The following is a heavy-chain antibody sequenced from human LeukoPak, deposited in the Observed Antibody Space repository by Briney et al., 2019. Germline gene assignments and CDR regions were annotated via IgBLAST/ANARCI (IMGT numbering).Heavy chain of an antibody. CDR1: GYTFTSYD. CDR3: ARDVTISWFDP. J-gene: IGHJ5*02. CDR2: MNPNSGNT. D-gene: IGHD5-12*01. V-gene: IGHV1-8*03. Sequence: ASVKVSCKASGYTFTSYDINWVRQATGQGLEWMGWMNPNSGNTGYAQKFQGRVTITRNTSISTAYMELSSLRSEDTAVYYCARDVTISWFDPWGQGTLVTVSS.